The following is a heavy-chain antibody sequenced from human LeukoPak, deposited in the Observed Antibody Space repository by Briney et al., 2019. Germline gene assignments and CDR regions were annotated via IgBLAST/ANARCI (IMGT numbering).Heavy chain of an antibody. Sequence: PGGSLRLSCAASGFTLTNYAMSWVRQAPGEGLEWVSTITGSGDGTYYADSVKGRFTISRDSSKNTLYLQMNSLRVGDTAVYYCATQNFAYWGQGTLVTVSS. CDR1: GFTLTNYA. V-gene: IGHV3-23*01. CDR2: ITGSGDGT. CDR3: ATQNFAY. J-gene: IGHJ4*02.